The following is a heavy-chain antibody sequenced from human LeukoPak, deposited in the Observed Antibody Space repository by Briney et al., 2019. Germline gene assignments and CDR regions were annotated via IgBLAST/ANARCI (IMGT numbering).Heavy chain of an antibody. Sequence: SETLSLTCTVSGASISSYYWSWIRQPPGKGLEWIGYIYYGGSTNYSPSLKSRVTISVDTSENQVSLKLSSVTAADTAVYYCARVVGITRIDYWGQGTLVTVSS. V-gene: IGHV4-59*01. CDR2: IYYGGST. CDR3: ARVVGITRIDY. CDR1: GASISSYY. D-gene: IGHD3-10*01. J-gene: IGHJ4*02.